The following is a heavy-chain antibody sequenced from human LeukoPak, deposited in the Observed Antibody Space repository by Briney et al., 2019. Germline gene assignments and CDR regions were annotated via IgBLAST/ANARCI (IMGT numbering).Heavy chain of an antibody. CDR2: ISSSSSYL. CDR3: ARDAPLRGYYGMDV. J-gene: IGHJ6*04. Sequence: GGSLRLSCAASGFTFSSYSVNWVRQARGKGLEWGSSISSSSSYLYYADSVKGRFTISRDNTKNPLYLQMNSLRAEDTAVYYCARDAPLRGYYGMDVWGRGTTVTVSS. V-gene: IGHV3-21*01. CDR1: GFTFSSYS.